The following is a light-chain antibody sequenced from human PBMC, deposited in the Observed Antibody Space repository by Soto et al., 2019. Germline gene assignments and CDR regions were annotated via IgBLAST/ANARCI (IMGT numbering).Light chain of an antibody. V-gene: IGLV1-40*01. Sequence: QSVLTQPPSVSGAPGQRATISCTGSSSSIGAGYDVHWYQQLPGTAPKPLIYGNNNRPSGVPDRFSGSKSGTSASLAITGLQAEDEADYYCQSYDSSLSGYVFGTGTKVTVL. CDR3: QSYDSSLSGYV. J-gene: IGLJ1*01. CDR1: SSSIGAGYD. CDR2: GNN.